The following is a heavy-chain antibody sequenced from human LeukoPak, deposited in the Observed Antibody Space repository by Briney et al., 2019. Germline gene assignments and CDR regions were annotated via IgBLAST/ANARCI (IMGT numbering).Heavy chain of an antibody. CDR3: AKSAYCITTSCLTEFPYPPDY. CDR2: ISGSGEST. CDR1: GFTFSSYA. J-gene: IGHJ4*02. Sequence: GGSLRLSCAASGFTFSSYAMSWVRQAPGKGLEWVSSISGSGESTFYADSVKGRFTISRDNSKNMLYLQMNSLRAEDTDVYYCAKSAYCITTSCLTEFPYPPDYWGQGTLVTVSS. V-gene: IGHV3-23*01. D-gene: IGHD2-2*01.